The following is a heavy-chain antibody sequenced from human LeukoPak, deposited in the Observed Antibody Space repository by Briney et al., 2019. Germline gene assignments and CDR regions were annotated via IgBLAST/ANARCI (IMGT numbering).Heavy chain of an antibody. CDR2: INHSGST. Sequence: PSETLSLTCAVSGGSFSGYYWSWIRQPPGKGLEWIGEINHSGSTNYNPSLKSRVTISVDTSKNQFSLKLSSVTAADTAVYYCARGSIRHYYGSGSPLNWFDPWGQGTLVTVSS. J-gene: IGHJ5*02. V-gene: IGHV4-34*01. D-gene: IGHD3-10*01. CDR1: GGSFSGYY. CDR3: ARGSIRHYYGSGSPLNWFDP.